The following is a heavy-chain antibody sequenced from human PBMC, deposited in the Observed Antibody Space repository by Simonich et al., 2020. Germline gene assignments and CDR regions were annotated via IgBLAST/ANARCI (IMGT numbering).Heavy chain of an antibody. CDR1: GFTFDDYA. V-gene: IGHV3-9*01. D-gene: IGHD6-13*01. CDR2: ISWESGSI. J-gene: IGHJ1*01. CDR3: AKDVAAAGTEYFQH. Sequence: EVQLVESGGGLVQPGRSLRLSCAASGFTFDDYAMHWVRQAPGKGLEWVSGISWESGSIGYADSVKGRFTISRDNAKNSLYLQMNSLRAEDTALYYCAKDVAAAGTEYFQHWGQGTLVTVSS.